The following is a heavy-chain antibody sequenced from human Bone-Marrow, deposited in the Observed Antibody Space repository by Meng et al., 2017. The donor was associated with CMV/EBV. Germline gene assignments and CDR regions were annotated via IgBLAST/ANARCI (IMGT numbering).Heavy chain of an antibody. CDR1: GGSISSGGYY. Sequence: VSGGSISSGGYYWSSIRQHPGKGLEWIGYIYYSGSTCYNPSLKSRVTISVDTSKNQFSLKLSSVTAADTAVYYCAREGLYHAGGFDPWGQGTLVTVS. CDR2: IYYSGST. CDR3: AREGLYHAGGFDP. J-gene: IGHJ5*02. V-gene: IGHV4-31*02. D-gene: IGHD7-27*01.